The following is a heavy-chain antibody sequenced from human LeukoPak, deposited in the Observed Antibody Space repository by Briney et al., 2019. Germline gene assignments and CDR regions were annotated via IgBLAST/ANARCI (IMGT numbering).Heavy chain of an antibody. CDR1: GFTASSYL. CDR3: VRAVSGHYGMFDF. V-gene: IGHV3-74*01. D-gene: IGHD3-10*01. J-gene: IGHJ4*02. CDR2: INPVGRST. Sequence: PGGSPRLSSASSGFTASSYLLHWVRPVPGKGLVWVSRINPVGRSTSYTDSVKGPFTISRDNAKKTVYLQMNSLRVDDTAVYYCVRAVSGHYGMFDFWGQGTLVTVSS.